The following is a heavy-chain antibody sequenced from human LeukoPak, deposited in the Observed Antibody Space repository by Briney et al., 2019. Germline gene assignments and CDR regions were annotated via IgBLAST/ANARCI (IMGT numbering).Heavy chain of an antibody. CDR2: IFTSGST. J-gene: IGHJ3*02. Sequence: SETLSLTCTVSGSSIGSGPYYWTWIRQPSGKGLEWLGRIFTSGSTNYKSSLKSRVTISLDTSKNQFSLRLSSVTAADTAVYYCARGFTSYSGSGPPPALDIWGQGTMVTVSS. V-gene: IGHV4-61*02. D-gene: IGHD3-10*01. CDR1: GSSIGSGPYY. CDR3: ARGFTSYSGSGPPPALDI.